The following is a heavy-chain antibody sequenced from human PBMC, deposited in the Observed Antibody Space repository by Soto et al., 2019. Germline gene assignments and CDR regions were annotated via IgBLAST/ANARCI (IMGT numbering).Heavy chain of an antibody. CDR1: GFTFSSYA. D-gene: IGHD6-13*01. CDR2: ILYDGSNK. CDR3: AREWNVAATGSWFDP. J-gene: IGHJ5*02. Sequence: GGSLRLSCAASGFTFSSYAMHWVRQAPGKGLEWVAVILYDGSNKYYADSVKGRFTISRDNSKNTLSLQMNSLRVEDTAVYYCAREWNVAATGSWFDPWGQGTLVTVSS. V-gene: IGHV3-30-3*01.